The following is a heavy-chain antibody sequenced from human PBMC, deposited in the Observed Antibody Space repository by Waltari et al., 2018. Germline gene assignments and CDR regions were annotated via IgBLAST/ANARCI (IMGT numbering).Heavy chain of an antibody. J-gene: IGHJ4*02. CDR3: ARDRGRGIYLDS. Sequence: QMHLQASGPGLAKPSGPLSPPCTAPGASMTQVDWWSWVRQPPEKGLEWIGQIQRSGRTNYNPSLESRVTISIDTSNNHFSLKVTSTTAADTAVYYCARDRGRGIYLDSWGRGTLVTVSP. D-gene: IGHD2-15*01. CDR1: GASMTQVDW. V-gene: IGHV4-4*02. CDR2: IQRSGRT.